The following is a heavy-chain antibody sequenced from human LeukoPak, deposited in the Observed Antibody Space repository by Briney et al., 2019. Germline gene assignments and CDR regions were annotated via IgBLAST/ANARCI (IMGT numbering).Heavy chain of an antibody. CDR3: ARDSILGYCSGGSCPGYYYYGMDV. CDR2: IIPILGIA. J-gene: IGHJ6*02. D-gene: IGHD2-15*01. CDR1: GGTFSSYA. V-gene: IGHV1-69*04. Sequence: SVKVSCKASGGTFSSYAISWVRQAPGQGLEWMGRIIPILGIANYAQKFQGRVTITADKSTSTAYMELSSLRSEDTAVYYCARDSILGYCSGGSCPGYYYYGMDVWGQGTTVTVSS.